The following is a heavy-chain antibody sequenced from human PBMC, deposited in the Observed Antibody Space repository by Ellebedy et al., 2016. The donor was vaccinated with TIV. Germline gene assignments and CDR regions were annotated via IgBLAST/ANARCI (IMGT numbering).Heavy chain of an antibody. CDR2: ISNSGDTT. CDR1: GFTFSSYA. Sequence: GESLKTSXAASGFTFSSYAMSWVRQAPGKGLEWVSTISNSGDTTYYADSVRGRFTISRDNYQNTLYLQMNSLRAEDTAVYYCAKDDEAGWGQGTLVTVSS. V-gene: IGHV3-23*01. J-gene: IGHJ4*01. D-gene: IGHD6-19*01. CDR3: AKDDEAG.